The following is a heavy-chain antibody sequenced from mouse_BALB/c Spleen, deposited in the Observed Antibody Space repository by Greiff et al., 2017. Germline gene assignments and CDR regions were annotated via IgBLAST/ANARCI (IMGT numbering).Heavy chain of an antibody. D-gene: IGHD2-1*01. CDR1: GFTFSSFG. Sequence: EVMLVESGGGLVQPGGSRKLSCAASGFTFSSFGMHWVRQAPEKGLEWVAYISSGSSTSYYADTVKGRFTISRDNPKNTLFLQMTSLRSEDTAMDYCAREGYGKGELDYWGQGTTLTVSS. V-gene: IGHV5-17*02. J-gene: IGHJ2*01. CDR2: ISSGSSTS. CDR3: AREGYGKGELDY.